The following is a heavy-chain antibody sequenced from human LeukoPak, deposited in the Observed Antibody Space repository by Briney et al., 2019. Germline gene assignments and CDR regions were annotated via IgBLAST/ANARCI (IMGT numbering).Heavy chain of an antibody. Sequence: GASVKDSCKASGYTFTSYYMHWVRQAPGQGLEWMGIINPSGGSTSYAQKFQGRVTMTRATSTSTVYMELSSLRSEDTAVYYCASGGLYCSSTSCYNRRIMDVWGKGTTVTVSS. CDR2: INPSGGST. D-gene: IGHD2-2*02. J-gene: IGHJ6*03. CDR3: ASGGLYCSSTSCYNRRIMDV. CDR1: GYTFTSYY. V-gene: IGHV1-46*01.